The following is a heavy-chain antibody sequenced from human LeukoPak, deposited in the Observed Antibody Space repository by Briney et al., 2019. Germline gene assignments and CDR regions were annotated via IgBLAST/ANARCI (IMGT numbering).Heavy chain of an antibody. V-gene: IGHV3-48*02. CDR3: VRDPDALDF. J-gene: IGHJ4*01. Sequence: GGSLRLSCAASGFTFSDYSMNWVRQAPGKGLEWVSYIRSSGSPIYYADSVKGRFTISRDNAKNSLYLQMNSLRDEDTAVYYCVRDPDALDFWGQGTPVNGSS. CDR2: IRSSGSPI. CDR1: GFTFSDYS.